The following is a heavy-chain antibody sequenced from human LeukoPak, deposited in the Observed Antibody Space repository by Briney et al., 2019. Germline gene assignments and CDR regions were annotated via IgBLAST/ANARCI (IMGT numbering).Heavy chain of an antibody. CDR3: AKGRYSYEY. J-gene: IGHJ4*02. CDR1: GVSFSGYY. D-gene: IGHD5-18*01. CDR2: IYYSGST. V-gene: IGHV4-59*01. Sequence: SETLSLTCAVYGVSFSGYYWSWIRQPPGKGLEWIGYIYYSGSTKYNPSLKSRVTISVDTSKNQFSLKLRSVTAADTAVYYCAKGRYSYEYWGQGTLVTVSS.